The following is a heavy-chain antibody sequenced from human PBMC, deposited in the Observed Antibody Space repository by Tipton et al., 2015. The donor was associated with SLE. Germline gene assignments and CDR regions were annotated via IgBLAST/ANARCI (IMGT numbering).Heavy chain of an antibody. CDR2: IYYSGST. J-gene: IGHJ4*02. V-gene: IGHV4-39*01. Sequence: TLSLTCTVSGGSISTSSYYWGWIRQPPGKGLEWIGNIYYSGSTYYNPSLKSRVSISVDTSKNQFSLKLSSVTAADTAVYYCASGGLTGVPGIAATVSQNYFDSWGQGTLVTVSS. D-gene: IGHD6-13*01. CDR3: ASGGLTGVPGIAATVSQNYFDS. CDR1: GGSISTSSYY.